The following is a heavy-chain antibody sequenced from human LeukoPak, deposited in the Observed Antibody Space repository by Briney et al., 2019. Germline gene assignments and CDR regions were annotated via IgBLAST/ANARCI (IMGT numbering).Heavy chain of an antibody. Sequence: GGSLRLSCAASGFTFSTYWMTWVRQAPGKGLEWVASINQDGSGKYYVDSVKGRFTIYRDNAQKSLYLEMNSLRAEDTAVYYCARAVTSTEGYWGQGTLVTVSS. D-gene: IGHD4-17*01. CDR2: INQDGSGK. CDR1: GFTFSTYW. CDR3: ARAVTSTEGY. V-gene: IGHV3-7*03. J-gene: IGHJ4*02.